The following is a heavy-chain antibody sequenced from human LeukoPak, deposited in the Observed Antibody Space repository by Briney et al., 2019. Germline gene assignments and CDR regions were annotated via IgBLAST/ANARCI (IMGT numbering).Heavy chain of an antibody. CDR2: ISGSGDST. Sequence: PGGSLRLSCAAPGFTFSSYAMSWVRQAPGKGLEWVSAISGSGDSTYYVDSVKGRFTISRDNSKNTLYLQMNSLRAEDTAVYYCALYSSGGNCYSIGGAFDIWGQGTMVTVSS. V-gene: IGHV3-23*01. CDR3: ALYSSGGNCYSIGGAFDI. J-gene: IGHJ3*02. D-gene: IGHD2-15*01. CDR1: GFTFSSYA.